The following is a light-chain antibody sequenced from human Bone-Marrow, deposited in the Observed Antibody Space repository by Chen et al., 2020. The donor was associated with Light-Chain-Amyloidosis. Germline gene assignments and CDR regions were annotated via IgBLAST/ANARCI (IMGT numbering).Light chain of an antibody. V-gene: IGLV1-40*01. J-gene: IGLJ1*01. Sequence: SVLTQPPPVSGAPGQRVTNSCTGSSSNIGAGYDVHWYQQLPGTAPKLLIYGNSNRPSGVPDRFSGSKSGTSASLAITGLQAEDEADYYCQSYDSSLSGYVFGTGTKVTVL. CDR3: QSYDSSLSGYV. CDR2: GNS. CDR1: SSNIGAGYD.